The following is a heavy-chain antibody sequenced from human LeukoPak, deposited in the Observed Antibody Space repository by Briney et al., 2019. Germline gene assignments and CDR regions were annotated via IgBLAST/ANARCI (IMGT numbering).Heavy chain of an antibody. Sequence: PGRSLRLSCAASGFTFSSYGMHWVRQAPGKGLEWVAVISYDGSNKYYADSVKGRFTISRDNSRNTLYLQMNSLRAEDTAVYYCASSYGSGSYYYYYYYGMDVWGKGTTVTVSS. CDR2: ISYDGSNK. J-gene: IGHJ6*04. CDR1: GFTFSSYG. D-gene: IGHD3-10*01. V-gene: IGHV3-30*03. CDR3: ASSYGSGSYYYYYYYGMDV.